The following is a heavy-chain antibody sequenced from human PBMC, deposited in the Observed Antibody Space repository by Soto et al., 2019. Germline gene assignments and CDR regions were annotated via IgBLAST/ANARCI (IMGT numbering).Heavy chain of an antibody. V-gene: IGHV3-7*01. J-gene: IGHJ4*02. CDR2: IKEDGSDK. CDR3: ARGPLDY. CDR1: GFTFSTYW. Sequence: EVQLVESGGGLVQPGGSLRLSCAASGFTFSTYWMTWVRQAPGKGLEWVANIKEDGSDKYYVDYVKGRFTISRDNGRNSLYLQMNSLRTEDTAVYYCARGPLDYWGQGTLVTVSS.